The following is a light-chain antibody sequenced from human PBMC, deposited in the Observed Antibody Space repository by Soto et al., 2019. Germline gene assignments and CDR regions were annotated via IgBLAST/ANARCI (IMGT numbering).Light chain of an antibody. CDR3: QQYGSSQWT. Sequence: EIVLTQSPGTLSLSPGERATLSCRASQSVSSSYLAWYQQKPGQAPRLLIYGASGRATGIPDRFSGSGSGTDSTLTISRLEPEDFAVYYCQQYGSSQWTFGQGTKVEIK. J-gene: IGKJ1*01. V-gene: IGKV3-20*01. CDR2: GAS. CDR1: QSVSSSY.